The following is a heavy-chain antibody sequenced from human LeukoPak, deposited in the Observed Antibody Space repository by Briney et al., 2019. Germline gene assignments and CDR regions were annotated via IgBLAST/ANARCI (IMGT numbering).Heavy chain of an antibody. D-gene: IGHD3-16*01. V-gene: IGHV3-7*01. CDR2: IKQDGSQI. CDR3: ARGIYDTDSLGLYFDH. J-gene: IGHJ1*01. Sequence: GGSLRFSCAASGFTFNHYWMSWVRQAPGKGLEWLANIKQDGSQIYYVDSVKGRFTTSRDNAKYSLYLQMNSLRAEDTGVYYCARGIYDTDSLGLYFDHWGQGTLVTVSS. CDR1: GFTFNHYW.